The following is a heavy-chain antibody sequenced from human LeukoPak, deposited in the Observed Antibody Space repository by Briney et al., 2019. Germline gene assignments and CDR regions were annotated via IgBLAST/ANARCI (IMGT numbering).Heavy chain of an antibody. CDR1: KFMFSAYN. D-gene: IGHD3-16*01. CDR3: ARDFNWAFDY. J-gene: IGHJ4*02. Sequence: GGSLRLSCAASKFMFSAYNRHWVRQVPGKGLEWLAIISHDGNTGHYADSVKGRFTISRDNSKDTVDLQMNSLRADDTAVYYCARDFNWAFDYWGQGTLVTVSS. CDR2: ISHDGNTG. V-gene: IGHV3-30-3*01.